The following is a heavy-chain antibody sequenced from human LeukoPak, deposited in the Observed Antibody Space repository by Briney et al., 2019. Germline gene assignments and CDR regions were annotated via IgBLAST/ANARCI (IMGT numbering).Heavy chain of an antibody. CDR2: INPNSGGT. V-gene: IGHV1-2*02. D-gene: IGHD6-19*01. CDR3: ASSIAVAGPKGWFDP. CDR1: GYTFTGYY. Sequence: ASVKVSCKASGYTFTGYYMQWVRQAPGQGLEWMGWINPNSGGTNYAQKFQGRVTMTRDTSISTAYMELSRLRSDDTAVYYCASSIAVAGPKGWFDPWGQGTLVTVSS. J-gene: IGHJ5*02.